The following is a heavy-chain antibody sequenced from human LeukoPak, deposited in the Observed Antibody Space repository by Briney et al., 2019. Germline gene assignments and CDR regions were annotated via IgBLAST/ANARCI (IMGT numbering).Heavy chain of an antibody. CDR1: GYTFTSYG. J-gene: IGHJ6*02. D-gene: IGHD3-3*01. Sequence: ASVKVSCKASGYTFTSYGISWVRQAPGQGLEWMGWISAYNGNTNYAQKLQGRVTMTTDTSTSIAYMELRSLRSDDTAVYYCARAMAIFGVSYYYYYGMDVWGQGTTVTVSS. CDR3: ARAMAIFGVSYYYYYGMDV. CDR2: ISAYNGNT. V-gene: IGHV1-18*01.